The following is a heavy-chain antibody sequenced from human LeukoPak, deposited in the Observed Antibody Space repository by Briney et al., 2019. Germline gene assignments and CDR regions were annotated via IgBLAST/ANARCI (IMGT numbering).Heavy chain of an antibody. CDR1: GFSFSNFW. CDR3: AKVSFTFFDP. Sequence: GGSLRLSCAASGFSFSNFWMSWVRQAPGKGLEWVATIKEDGTERYYLDSVKGRFSISRSNAKNSLFLQMNSLRAEDTAVYYCAKVSFTFFDPWGQGTLVTVSS. V-gene: IGHV3-7*01. CDR2: IKEDGTER. J-gene: IGHJ5*02.